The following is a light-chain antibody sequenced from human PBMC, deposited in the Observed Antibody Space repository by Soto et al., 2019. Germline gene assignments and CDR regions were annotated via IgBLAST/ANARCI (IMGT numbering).Light chain of an antibody. Sequence: DIPMTQSPSTLSASVGDRVTITCRASQSISSWLAWYQQKPGKAPKLLIYDASSLESGVPSRFSGSGSGTEFTLTISSLQPEDFATYYCQQLNGYLALTFGGGTTVEIK. CDR1: QSISSW. CDR3: QQLNGYLALT. J-gene: IGKJ4*01. V-gene: IGKV1-5*01. CDR2: DAS.